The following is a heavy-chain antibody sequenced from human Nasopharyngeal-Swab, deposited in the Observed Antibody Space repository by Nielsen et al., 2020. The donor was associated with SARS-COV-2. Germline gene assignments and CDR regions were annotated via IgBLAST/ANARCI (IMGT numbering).Heavy chain of an antibody. J-gene: IGHJ6*02. CDR3: ARDPTSVAGTGDYYYGMDV. V-gene: IGHV1-2*06. Sequence: ASVKVSCKASGYTFTGYYMHWVRQAPGQGLVWMGRINPNSGGTNYAQKFQGRVTMTRDTSINTAYMELSRLRSDDTAVYYCARDPTSVAGTGDYYYGMDVWGQGTTVTVSS. D-gene: IGHD6-19*01. CDR1: GYTFTGYY. CDR2: INPNSGGT.